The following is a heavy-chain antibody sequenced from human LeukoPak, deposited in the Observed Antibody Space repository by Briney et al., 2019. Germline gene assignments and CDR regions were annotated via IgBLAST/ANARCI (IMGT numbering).Heavy chain of an antibody. V-gene: IGHV3-30*04. J-gene: IGHJ5*02. CDR2: ISYDGSNK. CDR3: ARRRTYGSGSYANWFDH. Sequence: GGSLRLSCAASGFTFSSYAMHWVRQAPGKGLEWGAVISYDGSNKYYADSVKGRFTISRDNSKNTLYLQMNSLRAEDTAVYYCARRRTYGSGSYANWFDHWGQGTLVTVSS. D-gene: IGHD3-10*01. CDR1: GFTFSSYA.